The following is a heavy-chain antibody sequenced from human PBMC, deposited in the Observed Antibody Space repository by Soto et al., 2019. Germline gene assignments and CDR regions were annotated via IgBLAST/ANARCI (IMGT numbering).Heavy chain of an antibody. CDR3: ARGEDSSSWYGQLGNWFDP. V-gene: IGHV1-3*01. CDR2: INAGNGNT. CDR1: GYTFTSYA. J-gene: IGHJ5*02. D-gene: IGHD6-13*01. Sequence: QVQLVQSGAEVKKPGASVKVSCKASGYTFTSYAMHWVRQAPGQRLEWMGWINAGNGNTKYSQKFQGRVTITRDTSASTAYMELGSLRSEDTAVYYCARGEDSSSWYGQLGNWFDPWGQGTLVTVSS.